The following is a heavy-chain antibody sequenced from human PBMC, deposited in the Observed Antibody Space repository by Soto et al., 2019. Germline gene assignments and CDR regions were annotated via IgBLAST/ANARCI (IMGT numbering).Heavy chain of an antibody. CDR3: ARVIAAAGWGAIDY. CDR2: INHSGST. J-gene: IGHJ4*02. D-gene: IGHD6-13*01. Sequence: SETLSLTCAVYGGSFSGYYWSWIRQPPGKGLEWIGEINHSGSTNYNPSLKSRVTISVDTSKNQFSLKLSSVTAADTAVYYCARVIAAAGWGAIDYWGQGTLVTVSS. CDR1: GGSFSGYY. V-gene: IGHV4-34*01.